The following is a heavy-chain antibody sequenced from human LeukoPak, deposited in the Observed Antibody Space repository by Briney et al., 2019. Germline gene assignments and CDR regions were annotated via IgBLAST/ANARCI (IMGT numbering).Heavy chain of an antibody. J-gene: IGHJ4*02. CDR2: ISGSGGST. D-gene: IGHD1-26*01. CDR3: AKKSGIVGGYHDY. V-gene: IGHV3-23*01. CDR1: GFTFSSYA. Sequence: GGSLRLSCAASGFTFSSYAMSWVRQAPGKGLEWVSAISGSGGSTYYADSVKGRFTISRDNSKNTLYLQMNSLRADDTAVYYCAKKSGIVGGYHDYWGQGTLVTVSS.